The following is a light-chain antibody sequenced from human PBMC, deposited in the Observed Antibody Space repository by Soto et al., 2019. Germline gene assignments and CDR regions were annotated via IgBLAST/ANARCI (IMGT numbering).Light chain of an antibody. J-gene: IGLJ3*02. CDR2: DIN. CDR3: AAWDDSLNGPL. Sequence: QSVLTQPASVSGSPGQSITISCTGTSSDVGNYIFVSWYRQHPGKAPKLMIYDINNRPSGVSNRFSGSKSGNTASLTISGLQAEDEADYYCAAWDDSLNGPLFGGGTKVTVL. V-gene: IGLV2-14*01. CDR1: SSDVGNYIF.